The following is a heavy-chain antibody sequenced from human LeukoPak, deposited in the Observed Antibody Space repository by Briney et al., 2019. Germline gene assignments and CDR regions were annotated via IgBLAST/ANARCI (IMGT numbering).Heavy chain of an antibody. V-gene: IGHV4-34*01. J-gene: IGHJ4*02. CDR3: ARRVAVTTGFDY. CDR2: INHSGST. CDR1: GGSFSGYY. D-gene: IGHD4-17*01. Sequence: PSETLSLTCAVYGGSFSGYYWSWIRQPPGKGLEWIGEINHSGSTNYNPSLKSRVTISVDTSKSQFSLKLSSVTAADTAVYYCARRVAVTTGFDYWGQGTLVTVSS.